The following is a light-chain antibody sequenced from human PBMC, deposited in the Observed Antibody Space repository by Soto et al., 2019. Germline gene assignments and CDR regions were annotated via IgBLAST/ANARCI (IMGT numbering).Light chain of an antibody. V-gene: IGKV1-27*01. CDR1: QAISNY. CDR2: AAS. J-gene: IGKJ4*01. Sequence: DIQMTQSPSSLSASVGDRVTITCRASQAISNYLAWYQQKPGEVPKLLVFAASILQSGVPSRFSGSGSGTDFTLTITSLRPEDFATYYCQKYDSVPLTFGGGTKVEIK. CDR3: QKYDSVPLT.